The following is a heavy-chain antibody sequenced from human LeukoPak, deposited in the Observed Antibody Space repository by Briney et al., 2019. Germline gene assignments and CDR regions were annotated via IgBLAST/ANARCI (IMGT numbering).Heavy chain of an antibody. CDR1: GYTFTTRG. J-gene: IGHJ1*01. CDR3: ARAAITPTGTRCFLH. V-gene: IGHV1-18*04. CDR2: ISTYNGNT. Sequence: ASVKVACKASGYTFTTRGVSWVRQAPGQGLEWMGWISTYNGNTNYAQKFQGRVTMTTDTSTSTAYMELRSLRSDDTAVYYCARAAITPTGTRCFLHWGQGTLVTVSS. D-gene: IGHD6-13*01.